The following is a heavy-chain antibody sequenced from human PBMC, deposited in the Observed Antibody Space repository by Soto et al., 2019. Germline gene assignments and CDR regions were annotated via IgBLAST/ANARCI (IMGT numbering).Heavy chain of an antibody. V-gene: IGHV4-34*01. CDR1: GGSFSGYY. J-gene: IGHJ4*02. CDR2: INHSGST. Sequence: SETLSLTCAVYGGSFSGYYWSWIRQPPGKGLEWIGEINHSGSTNYNPSLKSRVTISVDTSKNQFSLKLSSVTAADTAVYYCASTVAGTNLIDYWGQGTLITVSS. D-gene: IGHD6-19*01. CDR3: ASTVAGTNLIDY.